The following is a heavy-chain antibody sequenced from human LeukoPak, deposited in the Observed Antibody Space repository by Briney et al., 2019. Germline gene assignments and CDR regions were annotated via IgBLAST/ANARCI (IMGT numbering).Heavy chain of an antibody. Sequence: SETLSLTCAVYGGSFSGYYWRWIRQPPGKGLDLIGVINHSGGTNYIPSLKSRVTISVDRSRNQFSLKLSSVTAADTAVYYCARGSMVRGVIIPDWGQGTLVTVSS. CDR1: GGSFSGYY. D-gene: IGHD3-10*01. V-gene: IGHV4-34*01. CDR3: ARGSMVRGVIIPD. J-gene: IGHJ4*02. CDR2: INHSGGT.